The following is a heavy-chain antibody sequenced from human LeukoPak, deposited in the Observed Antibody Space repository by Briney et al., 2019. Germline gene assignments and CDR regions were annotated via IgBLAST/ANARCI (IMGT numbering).Heavy chain of an antibody. CDR3: ARQKGGYSSRYDSSGYYYQMGFDY. V-gene: IGHV4-39*01. J-gene: IGHJ4*02. Sequence: PSETLSLTCTVSGGSISSSSYYWGWIRQPPGKWLEWIGSIYYSGSTYYNPSLKSRVTISVDTSKNQFSLKLSSVTAADTAVYYCARQKGGYSSRYDSSGYYYQMGFDYWGQGTLVTVSS. CDR1: GGSISSSSYY. D-gene: IGHD3-22*01. CDR2: IYYSGST.